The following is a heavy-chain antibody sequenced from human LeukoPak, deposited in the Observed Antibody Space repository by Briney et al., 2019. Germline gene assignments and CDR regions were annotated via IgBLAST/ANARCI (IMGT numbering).Heavy chain of an antibody. Sequence: GTSLRLSCAASGFTFGSFGMHWVRQAPGKGLEWVAVISYDGGSKYYADSVKGRFTISRDNFENTLYLQMNSLRTEDTAVYYCARAGAQPHWLVANWGQGILVTVSS. CDR1: GFTFGSFG. D-gene: IGHD6-19*01. J-gene: IGHJ4*02. V-gene: IGHV3-30*03. CDR3: ARAGAQPHWLVAN. CDR2: ISYDGGSK.